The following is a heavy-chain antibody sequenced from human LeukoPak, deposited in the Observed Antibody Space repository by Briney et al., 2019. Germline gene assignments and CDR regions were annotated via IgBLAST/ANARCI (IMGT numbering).Heavy chain of an antibody. CDR3: AKALIAVAGLFDY. V-gene: IGHV3-30*18. J-gene: IGHJ4*02. CDR1: GFTFSTYG. D-gene: IGHD6-19*01. CDR2: ISYDGTNK. Sequence: PGGSLRLSCAASGFTFSTYGLHWVRQAPGKGLEWVAIISYDGTNKYYADSVKGRFTISRDNSKNTLYLQMNSLRAEDTAVYYCAKALIAVAGLFDYWGQGTLVTVSS.